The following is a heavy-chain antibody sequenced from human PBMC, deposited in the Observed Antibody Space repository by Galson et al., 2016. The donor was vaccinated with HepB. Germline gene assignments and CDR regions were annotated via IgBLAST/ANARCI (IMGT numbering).Heavy chain of an antibody. J-gene: IGHJ6*04. V-gene: IGHV3-21*01. Sequence: SLRLSCAASGFTFSTYSMNWVRQAPGKGLEWVSSISSTTTYIYYAGSVKGRFTISRDNAKHSLFLQMNSLRAEDTAVYYCARAHTADYGDDLWFYKAMDVWGKGTTVTVSS. CDR3: ARAHTADYGDDLWFYKAMDV. CDR2: ISSTTTYI. D-gene: IGHD4-17*01. CDR1: GFTFSTYS.